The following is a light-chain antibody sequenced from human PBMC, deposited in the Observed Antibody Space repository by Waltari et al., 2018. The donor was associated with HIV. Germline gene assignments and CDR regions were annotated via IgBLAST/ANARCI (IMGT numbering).Light chain of an antibody. V-gene: IGKV3-11*01. CDR1: QSIGTH. CDR3: QQRSNWLT. Sequence: DILLAQSPATLSLSPGERATLSCRASQSIGTHLAWYQQKPDQAPRLLLYEASTRATGIPARVSGSGSGTDCTLTISSLEPEDFALYYCQQRSNWLTFGGGTKVEIK. J-gene: IGKJ4*01. CDR2: EAS.